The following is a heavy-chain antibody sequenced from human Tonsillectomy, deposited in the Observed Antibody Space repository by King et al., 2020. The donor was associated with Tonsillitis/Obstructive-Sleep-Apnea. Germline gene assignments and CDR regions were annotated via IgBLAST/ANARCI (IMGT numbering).Heavy chain of an antibody. CDR3: AGLDNYGSGSHA. D-gene: IGHD3-10*01. J-gene: IGHJ5*02. CDR2: IIPVFETA. CDR1: GGTFRSYA. V-gene: IGHV1-69*12. Sequence: IQLVQSGAEVKNSGSSVKVSCKASGGTFRSYALNWVRQAPGQGLEWMGGIIPVFETASYAQNFQGRVTINADESTSTAYMELRSLKSDDTAVYYCAGLDNYGSGSHAWRQGTLVTVSS.